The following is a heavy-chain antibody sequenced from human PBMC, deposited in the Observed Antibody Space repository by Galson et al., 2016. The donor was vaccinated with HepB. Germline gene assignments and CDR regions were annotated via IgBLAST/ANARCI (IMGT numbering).Heavy chain of an antibody. CDR3: ARYSNSWSPFDY. CDR2: ISGSGANT. CDR1: GFTFSSYA. V-gene: IGHV3-23*01. D-gene: IGHD6-13*01. Sequence: SLRLSCAASGFTFSSYAMTWVRQAPGKGLKWVSGISGSGANTYYANAVKGRFPISRDNSNNTLYLKANSLRAEDAALYFCARYSNSWSPFDYWGQGTLVTVSS. J-gene: IGHJ4*02.